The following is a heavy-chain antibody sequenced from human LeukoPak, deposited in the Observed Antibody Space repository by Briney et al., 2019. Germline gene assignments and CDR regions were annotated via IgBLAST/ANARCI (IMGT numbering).Heavy chain of an antibody. V-gene: IGHV3-30*02. D-gene: IGHD3-10*01. CDR2: VRNDGSDK. CDR3: AKHYYGSGSQKYYFDY. Sequence: GGSLRLSCAASGFIFSDYGMHWVRQAPGKGLEWVTLVRNDGSDKYYAYSVKGRFTISRHNSKNTLYLQMNSLRHEDTAVYYCAKHYYGSGSQKYYFDYWGQGTLVTVSS. J-gene: IGHJ4*02. CDR1: GFIFSDYG.